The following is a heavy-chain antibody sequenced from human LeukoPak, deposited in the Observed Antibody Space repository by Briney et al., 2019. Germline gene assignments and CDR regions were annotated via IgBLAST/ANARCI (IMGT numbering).Heavy chain of an antibody. J-gene: IGHJ6*03. V-gene: IGHV3-23*01. D-gene: IGHD2-2*01. CDR3: ARSPAAMYTYYYYMDV. CDR1: GFTFSSDA. CDR2: ISGSGGST. Sequence: GGSLRLSCAASGFTFSSDAMSWVRQAPGKGLEWVSAISGSGGSTYYADSVKGRFTISRDNSKNTLYLQMNSLRAEDTAVYYCARSPAAMYTYYYYMDVWGKGTTVTISS.